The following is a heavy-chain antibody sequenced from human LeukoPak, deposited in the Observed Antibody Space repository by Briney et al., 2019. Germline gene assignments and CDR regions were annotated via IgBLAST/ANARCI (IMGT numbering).Heavy chain of an antibody. Sequence: SETLSLTCTVSGYSISSNYYWGWIRQPPGKGLEWIGYIYYSGSTNYNPSLKSRVTISVDTSKNQFSLKLSSVTAADTAVYYCARDRVSLDPWGQGTLVTVSS. J-gene: IGHJ5*02. CDR2: IYYSGST. CDR3: ARDRVSLDP. CDR1: GYSISSNYY. V-gene: IGHV4-61*01. D-gene: IGHD6-13*01.